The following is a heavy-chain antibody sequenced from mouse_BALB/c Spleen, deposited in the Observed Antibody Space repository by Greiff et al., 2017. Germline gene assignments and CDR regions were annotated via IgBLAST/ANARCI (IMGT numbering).Heavy chain of an antibody. CDR1: GYTFTSYW. Sequence: ELVKPGASVKLSCKASGYTFTSYWINWIKQRPGQGLEWIGRIAPGSGSTYYNEMFKGKATLTVDTSSSTAYIQLSSLSSEDSAVYFCARDGYYWYFDVWGAGTTVTVSS. D-gene: IGHD2-3*01. J-gene: IGHJ1*01. CDR3: ARDGYYWYFDV. CDR2: IAPGSGST. V-gene: IGHV1S41*01.